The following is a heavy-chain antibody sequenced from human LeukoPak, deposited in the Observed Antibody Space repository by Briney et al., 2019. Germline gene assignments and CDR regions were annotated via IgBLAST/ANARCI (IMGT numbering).Heavy chain of an antibody. D-gene: IGHD5-18*01. V-gene: IGHV3-48*01. CDR1: GFIFRSYS. Sequence: PGGSLRLSCAASGFIFRSYSMNWVRQAPGKGLEWVAFITSSSDTISYADSVKGRFTISRDNAKNSLYLQMDGLRAEDTAVYYCARWIQLWLNFDYWGQGTLVTVSS. J-gene: IGHJ4*02. CDR2: ITSSSDTI. CDR3: ARWIQLWLNFDY.